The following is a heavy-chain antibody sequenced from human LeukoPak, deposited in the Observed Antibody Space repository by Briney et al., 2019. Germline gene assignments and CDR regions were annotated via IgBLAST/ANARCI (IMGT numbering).Heavy chain of an antibody. CDR1: GFTFSSYG. V-gene: IGHV3-33*01. CDR2: IWYDGSNK. CDR3: ARGLVPGYFDY. J-gene: IGHJ4*02. Sequence: GGSLRLSCAASGFTFSSYGMHWVRQAPGKGLEWVAVIWYDGSNKYYADSVKGRFTISRDNSKNTLYLQMNSLRAEDTAVYYCARGLVPGYFDYWGQGTLVTVSS. D-gene: IGHD6-19*01.